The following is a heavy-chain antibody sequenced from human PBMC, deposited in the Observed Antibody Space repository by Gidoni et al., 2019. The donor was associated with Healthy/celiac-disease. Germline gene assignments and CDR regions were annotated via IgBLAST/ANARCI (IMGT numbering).Heavy chain of an antibody. Sequence: QVQLVQSGAEVKKPGASVTVSCKASGYTFTNYYMHWVRQAPGQGLEWMGIINPSGGSTSYAQKFQGRVTVTRDTSTSTVYMDLSSLRSEDTAVYYCARGIGVWKYFDSWGQGTLVTVSS. CDR3: ARGIGVWKYFDS. D-gene: IGHD1-1*01. J-gene: IGHJ4*02. CDR1: GYTFTNYY. CDR2: INPSGGST. V-gene: IGHV1-46*01.